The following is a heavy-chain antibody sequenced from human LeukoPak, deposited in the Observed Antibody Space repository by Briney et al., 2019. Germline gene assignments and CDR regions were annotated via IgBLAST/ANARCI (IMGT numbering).Heavy chain of an antibody. Sequence: WETLSLTCTVSGGSISSYYWSWIRQPPGKGLEWIGYIYYSGSTNYNPSLKSRVTISVDTSKNQFSLKLSSVTAADTAVYYCARVYDFWSGTDYWGQGTLLTVSS. CDR2: IYYSGST. CDR3: ARVYDFWSGTDY. CDR1: GGSISSYY. J-gene: IGHJ4*02. V-gene: IGHV4-59*01. D-gene: IGHD3-3*01.